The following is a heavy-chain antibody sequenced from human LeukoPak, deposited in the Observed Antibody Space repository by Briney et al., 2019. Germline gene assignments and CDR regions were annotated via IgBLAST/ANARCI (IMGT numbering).Heavy chain of an antibody. D-gene: IGHD3-10*01. J-gene: IGHJ4*02. Sequence: SETLSLTCTVSGVSISSGGYYWSWIRQHPGKGLEWIGYIYYSGSTYYNPSLKSRVTISVDTSKNQFSLKLSSVTVADTAVYYCARDSSALWLSYWGQGTLVTVSS. CDR2: IYYSGST. CDR3: ARDSSALWLSY. V-gene: IGHV4-31*03. CDR1: GVSISSGGYY.